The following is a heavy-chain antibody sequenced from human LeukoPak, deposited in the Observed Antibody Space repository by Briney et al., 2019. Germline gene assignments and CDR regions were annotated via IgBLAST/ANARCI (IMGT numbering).Heavy chain of an antibody. D-gene: IGHD6-19*01. V-gene: IGHV3-23*01. J-gene: IGHJ4*02. CDR2: MSGSGGST. CDR1: GFTFSNYA. Sequence: PGGSLRLSCAASGFTFSNYAMSWVRQAPGKGLEWVSSMSGSGGSTHYADSVKGRFTISRDNSKNTLYLQMNNLRAEDTALYYCAKNQGQWLVPVDYWGQGTLVTVSS. CDR3: AKNQGQWLVPVDY.